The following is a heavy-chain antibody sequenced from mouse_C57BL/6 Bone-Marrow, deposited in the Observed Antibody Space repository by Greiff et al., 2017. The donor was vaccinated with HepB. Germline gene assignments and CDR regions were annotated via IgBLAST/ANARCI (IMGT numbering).Heavy chain of an antibody. V-gene: IGHV1-81*01. Sequence: VQLQQSGAELARPGASVKLSCKASGYTFTSYGISWVKQRTGQGLEWIGEIYPRRGNTYYNEKFKGKATLTAEQSSSTAYMELRSLTYEDSAVYFCAIDGSYGPRYAMDYGGQGTSVTVSS. CDR1: GYTFTSYG. J-gene: IGHJ4*01. CDR2: IYPRRGNT. D-gene: IGHD1-1*02. CDR3: AIDGSYGPRYAMDY.